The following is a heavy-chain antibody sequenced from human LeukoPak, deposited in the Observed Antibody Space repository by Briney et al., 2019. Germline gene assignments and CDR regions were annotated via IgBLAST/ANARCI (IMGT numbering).Heavy chain of an antibody. CDR1: GGSFSGYY. Sequence: PSETLSLACAVYGGSFSGYYWSWIRQPPGKGLEWIGEINHSGSTNYNPSLKSRVTISVDTSKNQFSLKLSSVTAADTAVYYCARGSSGWYRWFDPWGQGTLVTVSS. CDR3: ARGSSGWYRWFDP. V-gene: IGHV4-34*01. CDR2: INHSGST. D-gene: IGHD6-19*01. J-gene: IGHJ5*02.